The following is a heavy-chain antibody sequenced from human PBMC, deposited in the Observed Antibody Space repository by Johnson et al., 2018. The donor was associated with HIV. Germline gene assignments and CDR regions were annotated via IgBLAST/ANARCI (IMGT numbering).Heavy chain of an antibody. J-gene: IGHJ3*02. Sequence: VQLVESGGGLVQPGGSLRVSCGASGFTFSSHDMHWVRQAPGKGLEWVAVISYDGSNQYCADSVKGRFTISRDNSNKTVYLQMNSLGPEDTAVYYCAKPPSMGADAFDIWGQGTMVTVSS. V-gene: IGHV3-30*18. CDR2: ISYDGSNQ. CDR1: GFTFSSHD. CDR3: AKPPSMGADAFDI. D-gene: IGHD3-16*01.